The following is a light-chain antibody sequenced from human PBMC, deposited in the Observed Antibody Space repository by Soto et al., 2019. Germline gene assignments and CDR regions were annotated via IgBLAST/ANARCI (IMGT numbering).Light chain of an antibody. CDR2: AAS. CDR1: QGISTY. CDR3: QQYNSYPWT. Sequence: DIQMTQSPSSLSASVGDRFIITCRASQGISTYLNWYQQKPGKAPKLLIYAASSLQSGVPSRFSGSGSGTDFTLTISTLQPDDSATYYCQQYNSYPWTFGQGTKVDIK. V-gene: IGKV1-39*01. J-gene: IGKJ1*01.